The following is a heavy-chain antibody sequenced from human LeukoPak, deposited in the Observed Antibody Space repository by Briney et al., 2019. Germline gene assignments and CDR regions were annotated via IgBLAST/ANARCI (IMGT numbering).Heavy chain of an antibody. CDR1: GYTFKTYG. J-gene: IGHJ6*02. Sequence: ASVKVSCKASGYTFKTYGISWVRQAPGEGLEWMGWISIYHGNTHYAQRFQGRVTLTTDTSTSTAYMELRTLRSDDTGVYYCAREIIPAALTGAYGMDVWGQGTTVTASS. D-gene: IGHD2-2*01. V-gene: IGHV1-18*01. CDR2: ISIYHGNT. CDR3: AREIIPAALTGAYGMDV.